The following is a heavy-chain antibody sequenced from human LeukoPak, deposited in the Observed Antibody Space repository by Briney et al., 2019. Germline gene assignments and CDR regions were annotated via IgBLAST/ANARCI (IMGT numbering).Heavy chain of an antibody. J-gene: IGHJ2*01. CDR1: GGSISSYY. CDR2: IYYSGST. V-gene: IGHV4-59*08. D-gene: IGHD2-21*01. CDR3: ARRDLFYWYFDL. Sequence: SETLSLTRTVSGGSISSYYWSWIRQPPGKGLEWIGYIYYSGSTNYNPSLKSRVTISVDTSKNQFSLKLSSVTAADTAVYYCARRDLFYWYFDLWGRGTLVTVSS.